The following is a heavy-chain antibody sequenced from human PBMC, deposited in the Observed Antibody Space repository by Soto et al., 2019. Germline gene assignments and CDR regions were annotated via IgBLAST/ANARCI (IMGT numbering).Heavy chain of an antibody. D-gene: IGHD1-26*01. CDR3: ARQRPTDGRWEFANYYGMDV. J-gene: IGHJ6*02. CDR1: GGPFSAYY. V-gene: IGHV4-34*12. CDR2: IIHSEST. Sequence: KTSETLSLTCAVYGGPFSAYYWSWVRQPPGKGLEWIGEIIHSESTKYNPSFKSRVTISVDTSKNQFSLKLSSVTAADTAVYYCARQRPTDGRWEFANYYGMDVWGQGTPVTVSS.